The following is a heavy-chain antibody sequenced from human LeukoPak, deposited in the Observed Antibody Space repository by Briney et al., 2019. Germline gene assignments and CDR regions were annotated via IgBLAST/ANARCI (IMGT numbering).Heavy chain of an antibody. CDR3: AREGGGTTVSPWYYYYYMDV. CDR1: GFTFSSYS. V-gene: IGHV3-21*01. CDR2: ISSSSSYI. D-gene: IGHD4-17*01. J-gene: IGHJ6*03. Sequence: PGGSLRLSCAASGFTFSSYSMNWVRQAPGKGLEWVSSISSSSSYIYYADSVKGRFTISRDNAKNSLYPQMNSLRAEDTAVYYCAREGGGTTVSPWYYYYYMDVWGKGTTVTASS.